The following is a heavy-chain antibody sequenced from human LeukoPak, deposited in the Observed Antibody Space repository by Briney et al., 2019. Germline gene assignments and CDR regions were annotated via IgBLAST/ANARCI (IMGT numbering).Heavy chain of an antibody. V-gene: IGHV3-64*01. Sequence: GSLRLSCAAPGFTFSSYAMHWVRQAPGKGLEYVSAISSNGGSTYYANSVKGRFTISRDNSKNTLYLQMGSLRAEDMAVYYCARQDDYGDYGIEHWGQGTLVTVSS. D-gene: IGHD4-17*01. CDR3: ARQDDYGDYGIEH. J-gene: IGHJ1*01. CDR2: ISSNGGST. CDR1: GFTFSSYA.